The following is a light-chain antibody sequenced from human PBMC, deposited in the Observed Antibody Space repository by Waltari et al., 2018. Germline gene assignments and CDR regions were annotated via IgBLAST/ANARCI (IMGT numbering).Light chain of an antibody. CDR1: QCVSSY. Sequence: ELALTQPPATLSWSPGERATLSCSATQCVSSYLSWYQQKSYQAPRLPIYDASNSATGILARFRRGGSGTDFTHTISSLEPEDFAVYCCQQRSDWLLTFGGGTTVEMK. CDR2: DAS. V-gene: IGKV3-11*01. J-gene: IGKJ4*01. CDR3: QQRSDWLLT.